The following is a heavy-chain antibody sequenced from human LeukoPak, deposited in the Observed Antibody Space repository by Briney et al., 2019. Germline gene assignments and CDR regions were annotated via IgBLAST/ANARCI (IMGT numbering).Heavy chain of an antibody. V-gene: IGHV3-21*01. CDR1: GFTFSNAW. J-gene: IGHJ5*02. CDR2: ISSSSTYI. CDR3: ARGRYYDFWSGSDWFDP. D-gene: IGHD3-3*01. Sequence: GGSLRLSCTASGFTFSNAWMTWVRQAPGKGLEWVSSISSSSTYIYYADSVKGRFTISRDNAKNSLFLQMNSLRAEDTAVYYCARGRYYDFWSGSDWFDPWGQGTLVTVSS.